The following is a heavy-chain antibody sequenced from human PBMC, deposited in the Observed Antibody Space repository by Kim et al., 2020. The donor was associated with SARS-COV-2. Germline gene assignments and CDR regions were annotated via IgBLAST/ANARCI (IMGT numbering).Heavy chain of an antibody. CDR1: GGSFSGYY. V-gene: IGHV4-34*01. CDR2: INHSGST. J-gene: IGHJ4*02. Sequence: SETLSLTCAVYGGSFSGYYWSWIRQPPGKGLEWIGEINHSGSTNYNPSLKSRVTISVDTSKNQFSLKLSSVTAADTAVYYCARRGIAAANDYWGQGTLVTVSS. D-gene: IGHD6-13*01. CDR3: ARRGIAAANDY.